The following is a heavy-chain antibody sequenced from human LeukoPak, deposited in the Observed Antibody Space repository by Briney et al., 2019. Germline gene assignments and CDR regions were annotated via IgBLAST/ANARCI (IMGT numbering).Heavy chain of an antibody. CDR1: VVTFSRDK. J-gene: IGHJ4*02. Sequence: PGGSLRLSCAASVVTFSRDKMKWVRQAPGKGLEWVSYISSSGSTIYYADSVKGRFTISRDNAKNSLYLQMNSLRAEDTAVYYCARGYVWGREGDYFDYWGQGTLVTVSS. CDR3: ARGYVWGREGDYFDY. V-gene: IGHV3-48*03. D-gene: IGHD3-16*01. CDR2: ISSSGSTI.